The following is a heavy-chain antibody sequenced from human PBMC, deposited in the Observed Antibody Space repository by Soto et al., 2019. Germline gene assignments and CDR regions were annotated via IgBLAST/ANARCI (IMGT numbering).Heavy chain of an antibody. V-gene: IGHV5-51*01. CDR1: GYSFTSYW. D-gene: IGHD2-2*01. J-gene: IGHJ6*02. CDR3: ARNKGYCSSTSCYGMDV. CDR2: IYPGDSDT. Sequence: GESLKISCKGSGYSFTSYWIVWVRQMPGKGLEWMGTIYPGDSDTRYSPSFQGQATISADKSISTAYLQWNSLKASDTAMYFCARNKGYCSSTSCYGMDVWGQGATVTVSS.